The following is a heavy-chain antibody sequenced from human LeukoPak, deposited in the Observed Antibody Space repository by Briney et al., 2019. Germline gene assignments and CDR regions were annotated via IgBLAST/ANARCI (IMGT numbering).Heavy chain of an antibody. CDR1: GYTFTGYY. J-gene: IGHJ4*02. CDR2: INPNSGGT. CDR3: ARAVAGTYSSDY. D-gene: IGHD6-19*01. V-gene: IGHV1-2*02. Sequence: ASVKVSCKASGYTFTGYYMHWVRQAPGQGLEWMGWINPNSGGTNYAQKFQGRVTMTRDTSISTAYMELSRLRSDDTAVYYCARAVAGTYSSDYWGQGTLVTVSS.